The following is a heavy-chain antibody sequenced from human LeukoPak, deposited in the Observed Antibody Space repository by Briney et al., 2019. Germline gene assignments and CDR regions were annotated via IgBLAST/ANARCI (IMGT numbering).Heavy chain of an antibody. CDR1: GDSVSSNSAA. J-gene: IGHJ4*02. Sequence: SQTLSLTFAISGDSVSSNSAAWNWIRQSPSRGLEWLGRTYYRSKWYNDYAVSVKSRITINPDTSKNQFSLQLNSVTPEDTAVYYCAREDIVVVPAAPAAFDYWGQGTLVTVSS. CDR3: AREDIVVVPAAPAAFDY. D-gene: IGHD2-2*01. CDR2: TYYRSKWYN. V-gene: IGHV6-1*01.